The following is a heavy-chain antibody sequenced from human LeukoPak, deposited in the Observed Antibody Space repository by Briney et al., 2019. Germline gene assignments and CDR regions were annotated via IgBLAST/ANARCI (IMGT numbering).Heavy chain of an antibody. J-gene: IGHJ5*02. V-gene: IGHV5-51*01. D-gene: IGHD2-2*01. CDR1: GYSFSNYW. CDR2: IYPGDSDT. Sequence: GESLKISCKGSGYSFSNYWIGWVRQMPGKGLEWMGIIYPGDSDTKYSPSFQGQVTISADKSINTAYLQWSSLKASDTAMYYCATGGQLLNNWFDPWGQGTLVTVSS. CDR3: ATGGQLLNNWFDP.